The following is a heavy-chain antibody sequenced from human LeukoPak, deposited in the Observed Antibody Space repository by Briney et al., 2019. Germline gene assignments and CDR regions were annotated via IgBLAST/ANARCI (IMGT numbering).Heavy chain of an antibody. Sequence: PGGSLRLSCVASGFTVSSNYMSWVRQAPGKGLEWVSVIYSAGSTYYADSVKGRFTISRDNSKNSLFLQMHSLRADDTAVYYCARTTIAVAGDYDAFDIWGQGTMVTVSS. CDR1: GFTVSSNY. CDR3: ARTTIAVAGDYDAFDI. J-gene: IGHJ3*02. CDR2: IYSAGST. V-gene: IGHV3-53*01. D-gene: IGHD6-19*01.